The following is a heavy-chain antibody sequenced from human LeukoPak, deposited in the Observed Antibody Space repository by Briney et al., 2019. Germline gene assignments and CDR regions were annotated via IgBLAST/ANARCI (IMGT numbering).Heavy chain of an antibody. CDR2: IYYSGST. D-gene: IGHD1-26*01. CDR1: GGSISSYY. Sequence: SETLSLTCTVSGGSISSYYWSWIRQPPGEGLEWIGYIYYSGSTNYNPSLKSRVTISVDTSKNQFSLKLSSVTAADTAVYYCARTIVGATDAFDIWGQGTMVTVSS. V-gene: IGHV4-59*08. CDR3: ARTIVGATDAFDI. J-gene: IGHJ3*02.